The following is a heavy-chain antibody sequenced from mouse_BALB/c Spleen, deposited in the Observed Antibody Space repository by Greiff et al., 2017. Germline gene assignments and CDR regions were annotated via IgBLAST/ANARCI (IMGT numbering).Heavy chain of an antibody. V-gene: IGHV5-17*02. D-gene: IGHD1-3*01. CDR3: ARGSGGY. Sequence: EVKVEESGGGLVQPGGSRKLSCAASGFTFSSFGMHWVRQAPEKGLEWVAYISSGSSTIYYADTVKGRFTISRDNPKNTLFLQMTSLRSEDTAMYYCARGSGGYWGQGTTLTVSS. CDR1: GFTFSSFG. CDR2: ISSGSSTI. J-gene: IGHJ2*01.